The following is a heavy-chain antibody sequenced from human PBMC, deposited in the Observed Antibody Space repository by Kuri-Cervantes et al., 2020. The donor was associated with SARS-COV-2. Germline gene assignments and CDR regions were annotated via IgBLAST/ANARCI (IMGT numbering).Heavy chain of an antibody. CDR1: GFSLSTSGM. Sequence: SGPTLVKPTQTLTLTCTFSGFSLSTSGMCVSWIRQPPGKGLEWIGEINHSGSTNYSPSLKSRVTISVDTSNNQFSLNVTSVTAADTAVYYCARETGDRSPNYYLDFWGQGTLVTVSS. CDR2: INHSGST. V-gene: IGHV4-4*02. J-gene: IGHJ4*02. CDR3: ARETGDRSPNYYLDF. D-gene: IGHD7-27*01.